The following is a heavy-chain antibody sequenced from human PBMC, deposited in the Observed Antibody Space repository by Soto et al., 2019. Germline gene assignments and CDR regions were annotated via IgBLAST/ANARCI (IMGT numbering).Heavy chain of an antibody. CDR2: IYYSGST. Sequence: QVQLQESGPGLVKPSETLSLTCTVSGGSISSCYWSWLRQPPGKGLEWIGYIYYSGSTNYNPSLKSRVTISVDTSKNQFSLKLSSVTAADTAVYYCAAHYGSGSLGRNWFDPWGQGTLVTVSS. D-gene: IGHD3-10*01. V-gene: IGHV4-59*08. J-gene: IGHJ5*02. CDR1: GGSISSCY. CDR3: AAHYGSGSLGRNWFDP.